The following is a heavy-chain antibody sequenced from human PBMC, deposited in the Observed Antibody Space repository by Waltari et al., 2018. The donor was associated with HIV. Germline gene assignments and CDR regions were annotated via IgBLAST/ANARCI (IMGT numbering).Heavy chain of an antibody. CDR2: VDTQDGSS. CDR3: TIGGGGGRPGGS. J-gene: IGHJ4*02. CDR1: GYSFTDYY. Sequence: EVQLLQSGPEVRKPGATVKISCKVSGYSFTDYYIHWVQQAPGKGLKWMGLVDTQDGSSMFAQNFQGRVTITADTSTDTAYMELRSLRSEDTAKYYCTIGGGGGRPGGSGGQGTLVTVSS. V-gene: IGHV1-69-2*01. D-gene: IGHD2-21*01.